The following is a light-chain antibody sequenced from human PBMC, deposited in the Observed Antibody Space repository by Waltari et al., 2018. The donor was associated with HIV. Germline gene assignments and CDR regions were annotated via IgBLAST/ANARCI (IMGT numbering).Light chain of an antibody. J-gene: IGLJ3*02. CDR3: CSYAGNYPVL. V-gene: IGLV2-11*01. CDR1: SSDVGGYNY. Sequence: QSALTQPRSVSGSPGQSVTISCTGTSSDVGGYNYVSWYQQNPGKAPKFIIYDVTKRPSGVPDRFSGSKSGNTASLTISGLQAEDEAEYYCCSYAGNYPVLFGGGTKLTVL. CDR2: DVT.